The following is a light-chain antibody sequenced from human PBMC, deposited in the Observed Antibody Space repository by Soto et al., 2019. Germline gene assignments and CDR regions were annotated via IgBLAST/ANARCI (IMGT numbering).Light chain of an antibody. CDR2: AVS. CDR3: CSYTSLSTVV. CDR1: SSDVGGYNH. V-gene: IGLV2-14*01. J-gene: IGLJ2*01. Sequence: QSSLTQPASVSGSPGQSITISCTGTSSDVGGYNHVSWYQHSPGKAPKLILFAVSDRPSGVSHRFSGSKSVNTASLTISGLQDEDEADYYCCSYTSLSTVVFGGGTKLTVL.